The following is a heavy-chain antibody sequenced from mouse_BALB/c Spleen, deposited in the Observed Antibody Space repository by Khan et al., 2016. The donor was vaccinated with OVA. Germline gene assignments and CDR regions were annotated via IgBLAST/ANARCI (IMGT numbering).Heavy chain of an antibody. D-gene: IGHD4-1*01. V-gene: IGHV14-3*02. CDR1: GFNIKDTY. CDR2: IDPASDYT. J-gene: IGHJ2*01. CDR3: APLTWTFDY. Sequence: EVQLQQSGAELVKPGASVKLSCTASGFNIKDTYMHWVKQRPEQGLEWIGRIDPASDYTQYDPKFQGKATITADTSSNTAYLQFSSLTSEDTAVYYCAPLTWTFDYWGQGTTLTVSS.